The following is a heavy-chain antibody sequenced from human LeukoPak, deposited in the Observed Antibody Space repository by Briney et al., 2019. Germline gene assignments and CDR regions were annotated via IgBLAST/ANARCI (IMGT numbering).Heavy chain of an antibody. Sequence: PSETLSLTCTVSGGSISSYYWSWIRQPAGKGLEWIGRIYTSGSTNYNPSLKSRVTISVDKSKNQFSLKMSSVTAADTAVYYCAREDIVGTKWFDPWGQGTLVTVSS. J-gene: IGHJ5*02. CDR1: GGSISSYY. CDR2: IYTSGST. D-gene: IGHD5-12*01. CDR3: AREDIVGTKWFDP. V-gene: IGHV4-4*07.